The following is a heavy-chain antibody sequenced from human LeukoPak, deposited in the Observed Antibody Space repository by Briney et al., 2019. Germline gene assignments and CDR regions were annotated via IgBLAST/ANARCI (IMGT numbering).Heavy chain of an antibody. CDR2: INHSGST. CDR3: ARVYELYSSSWRY. Sequence: SETLSLTCAVYGGSFSGYYWSWIRQPPGKGLEWIGEINHSGSTNYNPSLKSRVTISVDTSKNQFSLKLSSVTAADTAVYYCARVYELYSSSWRYWGQGTLVTVSS. J-gene: IGHJ4*02. V-gene: IGHV4-34*01. CDR1: GGSFSGYY. D-gene: IGHD6-13*01.